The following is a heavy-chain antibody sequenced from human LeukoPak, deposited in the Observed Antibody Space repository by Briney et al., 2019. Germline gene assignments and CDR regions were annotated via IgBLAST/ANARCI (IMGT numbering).Heavy chain of an antibody. CDR1: GFTFSSYW. Sequence: GGSLRLSCAASGFTFSSYWMSWVRQAPGKGREWVANIKQDGGEQNYVDSVKGRFTISRDNAKNSLYLQMNSLRAEDTALYYCARDKVVGATNFDFWGQGTLVTVSS. CDR3: ARDKVVGATNFDF. D-gene: IGHD1-26*01. J-gene: IGHJ4*02. V-gene: IGHV3-7*01. CDR2: IKQDGGEQ.